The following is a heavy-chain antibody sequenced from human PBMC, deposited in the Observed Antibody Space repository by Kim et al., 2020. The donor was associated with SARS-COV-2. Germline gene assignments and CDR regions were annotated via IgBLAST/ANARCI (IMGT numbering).Heavy chain of an antibody. V-gene: IGHV1-2*02. CDR2: INPNSGGT. CDR3: ARVLDTMVRGVIPNYYYYYGMDV. CDR1: GYTFTGYY. J-gene: IGHJ6*02. D-gene: IGHD3-10*01. Sequence: ASVKVSCKASGYTFTGYYMHWVRQAPGQGLEWMGWINPNSGGTNYAQKFQGRVTMTRDTSISTAYMELSRLRSDDTAVYYCARVLDTMVRGVIPNYYYYYGMDVWGQGTTVTVSS.